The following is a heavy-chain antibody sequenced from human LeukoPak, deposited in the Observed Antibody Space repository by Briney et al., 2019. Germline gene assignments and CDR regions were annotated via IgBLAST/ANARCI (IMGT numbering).Heavy chain of an antibody. Sequence: GGSLRLSCAASGFTFSSYWMHWVRQAPGKGLMWVSRINSDVSTTTYADSVKGRFTISRDNAKNTLYLQMNSLRAEDTAVHYCASSLHGNTWFDPWGQGTLVTVSS. CDR2: INSDVSTT. V-gene: IGHV3-74*01. CDR3: ASSLHGNTWFDP. CDR1: GFTFSSYW. D-gene: IGHD4-11*01. J-gene: IGHJ5*02.